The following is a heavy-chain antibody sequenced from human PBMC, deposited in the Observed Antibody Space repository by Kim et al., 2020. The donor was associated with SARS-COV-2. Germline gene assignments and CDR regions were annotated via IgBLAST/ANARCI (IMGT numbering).Heavy chain of an antibody. J-gene: IGHJ6*02. D-gene: IGHD3-10*01. CDR3: ARGIGSPLIGMDV. V-gene: IGHV3-33*01. Sequence: GGSLRLSCAASGFTFSSYGMHWVRQAPGKGLEWVAVIWYDGSNKYYADSVKGRFTISRDNSKNTLYLQMNSLRAEDTAVYYCARGIGSPLIGMDVWGQGTTVTVSS. CDR2: IWYDGSNK. CDR1: GFTFSSYG.